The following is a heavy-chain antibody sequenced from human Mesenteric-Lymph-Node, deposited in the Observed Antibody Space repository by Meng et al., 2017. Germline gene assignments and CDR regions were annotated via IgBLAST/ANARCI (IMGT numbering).Heavy chain of an antibody. V-gene: IGHV3-74*01. J-gene: IGHJ4*02. CDR1: GFTFSSYW. CDR3: ARGGTIDS. CDR2: IKSDGSST. Sequence: GGSLRLSCAASGFTFSSYWMHWVRQAPGKGLVWVSRIKSDGSSTGYADSVKGRFTISRDNAKNTLYLQMNSLTAEDTAVYYCARGGTIDSWGRGTLVTVSS.